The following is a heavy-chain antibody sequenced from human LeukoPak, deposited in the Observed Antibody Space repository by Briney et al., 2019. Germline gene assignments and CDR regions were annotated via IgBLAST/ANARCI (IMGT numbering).Heavy chain of an antibody. D-gene: IGHD3-10*01. Sequence: ASVKVSCKASGYTFTNYAMNWVRQAPGQGLEWMGWINTNTGNPTYAQGFTGRFVFSLDTSVSTAYLQISSLKTEDTAVYYCARRSMVQHLDVWGKGTTVTVSS. CDR2: INTNTGNP. CDR1: GYTFTNYA. CDR3: ARRSMVQHLDV. V-gene: IGHV7-4-1*02. J-gene: IGHJ6*04.